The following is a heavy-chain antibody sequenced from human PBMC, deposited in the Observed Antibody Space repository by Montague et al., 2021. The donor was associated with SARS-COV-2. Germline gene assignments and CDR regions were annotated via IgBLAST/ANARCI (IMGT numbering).Heavy chain of an antibody. J-gene: IGHJ4*02. V-gene: IGHV4-39*01. CDR3: ARSTSGWFIY. D-gene: IGHD6-19*01. Sequence: SETLSLTCSVSGGSISSTSFFWAWIRQPPGKGLEWVGSMYSSGTTYYNPSLKSRVTISGYTSRNQLSVRLGSVTAADTAVYYCARSTSGWFIYWGQGTLVTVSS. CDR2: MYSSGTT. CDR1: GGSISSTSFF.